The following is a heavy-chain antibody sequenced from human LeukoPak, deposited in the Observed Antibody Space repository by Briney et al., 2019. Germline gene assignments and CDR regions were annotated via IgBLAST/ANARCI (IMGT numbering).Heavy chain of an antibody. D-gene: IGHD2-21*02. CDR1: GFTFSSYS. V-gene: IGHV3-21*01. J-gene: IGHJ6*02. Sequence: GGSLRLSCAASGFTFSSYSMNWVRQAPGKGLEWVSSISSSSSYIYYADSVKGRFTISRDNAKNSLYLQMNSLRAEDTAVYYCARNAYCGGDCYLDGMDVWGRGTTVTVSS. CDR2: ISSSSSYI. CDR3: ARNAYCGGDCYLDGMDV.